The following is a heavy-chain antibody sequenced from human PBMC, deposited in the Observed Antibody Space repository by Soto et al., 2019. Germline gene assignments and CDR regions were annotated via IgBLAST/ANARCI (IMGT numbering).Heavy chain of an antibody. CDR3: ARDGIGAAVPLEWLDP. CDR1: GYTFTSYA. J-gene: IGHJ5*02. V-gene: IGHV1-3*01. D-gene: IGHD6-13*01. CDR2: INAGNGNT. Sequence: ASVKVSCKASGYTFTSYAMHWVRQAPGQRLEWMGWINAGNGNTKYSQEFQGRVTITRDTSASTAYMELSSLRSEDTAVYYCARDGIGAAVPLEWLDPWGEGTLVTVSS.